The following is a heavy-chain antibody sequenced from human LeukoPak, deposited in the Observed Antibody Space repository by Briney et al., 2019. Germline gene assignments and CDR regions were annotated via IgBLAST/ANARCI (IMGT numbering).Heavy chain of an antibody. D-gene: IGHD4-23*01. J-gene: IGHJ4*02. V-gene: IGHV3-74*01. Sequence: GGSLRLSCAVSGFTFSSYWMHWVRQAPGKGLVWVSRIDRDGSRINYADSVKGRFTISRDNSKNTLFLQMNSLRAEDAAVYYCVRGNDYGGPHYWGQGTLVTVSS. CDR2: IDRDGSRI. CDR3: VRGNDYGGPHY. CDR1: GFTFSSYW.